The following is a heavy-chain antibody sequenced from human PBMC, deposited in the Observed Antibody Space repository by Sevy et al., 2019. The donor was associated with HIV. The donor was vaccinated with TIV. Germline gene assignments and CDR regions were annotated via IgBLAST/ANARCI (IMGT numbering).Heavy chain of an antibody. D-gene: IGHD3-10*01. Sequence: GGSLRLSCAASAFTFSSYAMHWVRQAPGKGLEWVAVISYDGNEKDYADSVKGRFIISRDNSKNTLYLQMNSLRIEDPAVYYCARAQGVLLWFGEFHLWGPGTLVTASS. J-gene: IGHJ5*02. CDR2: ISYDGNEK. V-gene: IGHV3-30*04. CDR1: AFTFSSYA. CDR3: ARAQGVLLWFGEFHL.